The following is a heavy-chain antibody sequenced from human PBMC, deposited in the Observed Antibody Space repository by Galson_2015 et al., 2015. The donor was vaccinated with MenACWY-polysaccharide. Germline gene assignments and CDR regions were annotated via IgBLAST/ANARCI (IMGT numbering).Heavy chain of an antibody. D-gene: IGHD2-15*01. CDR1: GFTFTSQA. V-gene: IGHV3-23*01. J-gene: IGHJ5*02. CDR2: IRTSDGTT. Sequence: LRLSCAASGFTFTSQALNWVSSIRTSDGTTFYAASVRGRFTISRDTSKNTVYLQMDSLRAEDTARYYCTKANSGGICTSGWACWFDPWGQGSLVIVSS. CDR3: TKANSGGICTSGWACWFDP.